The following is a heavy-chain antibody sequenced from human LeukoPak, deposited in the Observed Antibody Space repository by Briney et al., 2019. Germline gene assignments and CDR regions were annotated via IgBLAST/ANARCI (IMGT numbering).Heavy chain of an antibody. V-gene: IGHV4-59*01. CDR3: ARGHRYCTNGVCYYFDY. CDR1: GGSISSYS. Sequence: PSETLSLTCTVSGGSISSYSWSWIRQPPGKGLEWIGYILYSGSTNYNPSLKSRVTISLDTSKNQFSLKLSSVTAADTAVYYCARGHRYCTNGVCYYFDYWGQGTLVTVSS. J-gene: IGHJ4*02. D-gene: IGHD2-8*01. CDR2: ILYSGST.